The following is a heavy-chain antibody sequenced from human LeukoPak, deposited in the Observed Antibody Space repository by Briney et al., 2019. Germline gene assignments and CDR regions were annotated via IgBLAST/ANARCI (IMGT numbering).Heavy chain of an antibody. CDR2: INPNSGGT. CDR1: GYTFTGYY. Sequence: ASVKVSCKASGYTFTGYYMHWVRQAPGQGLEWMGWINPNSGGTNYAQKFQGRVTMTRDTSISTAYMELSRLRSDDTAVYYCARDSSGGWPVPDAFDIWGQGTMVTVSS. V-gene: IGHV1-2*02. CDR3: ARDSSGGWPVPDAFDI. J-gene: IGHJ3*02. D-gene: IGHD6-19*01.